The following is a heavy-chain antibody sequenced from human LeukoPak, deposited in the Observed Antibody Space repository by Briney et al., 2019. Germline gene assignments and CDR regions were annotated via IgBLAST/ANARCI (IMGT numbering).Heavy chain of an antibody. Sequence: PGGSLRLSCAASGFTFSSYEMNWVRQAPGKGLEWVSVISGSGGSTYYADSVKGRFTISRDNSKNTLYLQMNSLRAEDTAVYYCATGLYSGSYSGFDYWGQGTLVTVSS. J-gene: IGHJ4*02. V-gene: IGHV3-23*01. CDR3: ATGLYSGSYSGFDY. CDR1: GFTFSSYE. CDR2: ISGSGGST. D-gene: IGHD1-26*01.